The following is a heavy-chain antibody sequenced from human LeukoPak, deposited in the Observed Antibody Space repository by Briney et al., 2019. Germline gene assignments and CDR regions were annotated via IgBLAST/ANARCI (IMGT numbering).Heavy chain of an antibody. CDR3: ARDPSPVAGYYYYGMDV. CDR2: INHSGST. Sequence: SETLSLTCAVYGGSFSGYYWSWIRQPPGKGLEWIGEINHSGSTNYNPSLKSRVTISVDTSKNQFSLKLSSVTAADTAVYYCARDPSPVAGYYYYGMDVWGQGTTVTVSS. CDR1: GGSFSGYY. D-gene: IGHD6-19*01. V-gene: IGHV4-34*01. J-gene: IGHJ6*02.